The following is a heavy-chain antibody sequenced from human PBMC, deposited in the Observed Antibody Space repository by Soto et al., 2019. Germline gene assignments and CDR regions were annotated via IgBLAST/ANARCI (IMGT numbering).Heavy chain of an antibody. J-gene: IGHJ4*02. Sequence: LSLTCAASGITFSSFSMNWVRQAPGQGLEWVSSISSSADYIYYADSLKGRFTISRDNAKNSLYLQMNSLRAEDTAVYYCASANGDYWGQGTLVTVSS. CDR2: ISSSADYI. CDR1: GITFSSFS. CDR3: ASANGDY. V-gene: IGHV3-21*01. D-gene: IGHD1-1*01.